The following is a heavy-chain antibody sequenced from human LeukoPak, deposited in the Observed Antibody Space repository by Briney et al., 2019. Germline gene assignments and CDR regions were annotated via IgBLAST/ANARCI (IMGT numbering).Heavy chain of an antibody. V-gene: IGHV3-21*01. CDR1: GFTLNTYR. Sequence: GESLRLSCAASGFTLNTYRMNWVRQAPGKGLEWVSSISGTSTDIYYADSVKGRFTVSRDNAKNSVYLQMNSLRAEDTAVYYCARDDPSMVAALHYWGQGTLVTVSS. D-gene: IGHD6-6*01. CDR3: ARDDPSMVAALHY. CDR2: ISGTSTDI. J-gene: IGHJ4*02.